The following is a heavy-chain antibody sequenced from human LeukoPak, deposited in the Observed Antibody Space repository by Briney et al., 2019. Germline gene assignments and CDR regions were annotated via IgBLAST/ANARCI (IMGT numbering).Heavy chain of an antibody. J-gene: IGHJ5*02. CDR2: ITDSGGGT. Sequence: PGGSLRLSCVAPGFSFITYAMCWVRPAPGKGLEWVSGITDSGGGTFYADAVKGRFTFSSYNSKNTLYLQMNSMRAEDTAVYYCAKMAIVGNWFDPWGQGTLVTVSS. V-gene: IGHV3-23*01. D-gene: IGHD5-12*01. CDR3: AKMAIVGNWFDP. CDR1: GFSFITYA.